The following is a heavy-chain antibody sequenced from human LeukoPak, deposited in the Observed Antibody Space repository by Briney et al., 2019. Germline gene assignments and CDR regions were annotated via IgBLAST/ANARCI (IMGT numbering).Heavy chain of an antibody. J-gene: IGHJ6*03. V-gene: IGHV3-48*03. Sequence: GGSRTLSCAASGFSFITYAMNWVRQAPGKGLEWVSGISGTGSAVGYPDSVKGRFTVSRDTSKRAVYLQMSGLRVDDTATYYCVKGSGTHYYFYYMDVWGKGTPVTVSS. CDR3: VKGSGTHYYFYYMDV. CDR2: ISGTGSAV. CDR1: GFSFITYA. D-gene: IGHD1-26*01.